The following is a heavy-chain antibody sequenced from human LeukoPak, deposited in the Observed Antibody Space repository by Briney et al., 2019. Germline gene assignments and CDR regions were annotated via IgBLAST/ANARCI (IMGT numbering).Heavy chain of an antibody. CDR1: GGSISSYY. CDR2: IYYSGST. V-gene: IGHV4-59*01. CDR3: ARGVRVTYYDILTGYSMYNWFDP. D-gene: IGHD3-9*01. J-gene: IGHJ5*02. Sequence: SETLSLTCTVSGGSISSYYWSWIRQPPGKGLEWIGYIYYSGSTNYNPSLKSRVTTSVDTSKNQFSLKLSSVTAADTAVYYCARGVRVTYYDILTGYSMYNWFDPWGQGTLVTVSS.